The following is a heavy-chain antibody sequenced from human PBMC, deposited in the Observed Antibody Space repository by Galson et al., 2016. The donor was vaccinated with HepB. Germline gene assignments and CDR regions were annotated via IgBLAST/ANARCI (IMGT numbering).Heavy chain of an antibody. CDR3: ARVANSGYGHFDY. D-gene: IGHD5-12*01. Sequence: SLRLSCAASGFTFRSYEMNWVRQAPGKGLEWVSYIGISGTKIYYADSVRGRFTISRDNAESSLFLQMNSLRAEDTAVYYCARVANSGYGHFDYWGQGTLVTVSS. J-gene: IGHJ4*02. CDR2: IGISGTKI. CDR1: GFTFRSYE. V-gene: IGHV3-48*03.